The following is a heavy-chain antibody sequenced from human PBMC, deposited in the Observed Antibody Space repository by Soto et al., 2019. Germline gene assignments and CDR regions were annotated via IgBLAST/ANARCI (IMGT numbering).Heavy chain of an antibody. CDR3: ARVRVSSMIDY. CDR2: IKQDGSEK. D-gene: IGHD6-13*01. Sequence: GGSLRLSCASSGFTFSSYWMSWVRQAPGKGLEWVANIKQDGSEKYYVDSVKGRFTISRDNAKNSLYLQMNSLRAEDTAAYYCARVRVSSMIDYWGQGTLVTVSS. J-gene: IGHJ4*02. V-gene: IGHV3-7*01. CDR1: GFTFSSYW.